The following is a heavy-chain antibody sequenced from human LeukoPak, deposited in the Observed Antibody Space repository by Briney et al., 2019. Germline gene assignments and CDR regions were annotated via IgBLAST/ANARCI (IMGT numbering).Heavy chain of an antibody. CDR2: MYSSGDT. J-gene: IGHJ5*02. CDR1: GGSVNGYY. Sequence: SETLSLTCTVSGGSVNGYYWGWIRQPAGKGLEWIGRMYSSGDTTYNSSLESRVTMSVDTSKNQLSLRLGSVTAADTAVYYCAREPNPWGQGTLVTVSS. CDR3: AREPNP. V-gene: IGHV4-4*07.